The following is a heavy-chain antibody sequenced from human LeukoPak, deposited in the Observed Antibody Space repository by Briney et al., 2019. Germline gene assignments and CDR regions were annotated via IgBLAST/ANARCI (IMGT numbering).Heavy chain of an antibody. CDR1: GFTFDDYG. V-gene: IGHV3-20*04. J-gene: IGHJ4*02. Sequence: GGSLRLSCAASGFTFDDYGMSWVRQAPGKGLEWVSGINWNGGSTGYADSVKGRFTISRDNAKNSLYLQMNSLRAEDTAVYYCARDLASGQWLDPFDYWGQGTLVTVSS. D-gene: IGHD6-19*01. CDR2: INWNGGST. CDR3: ARDLASGQWLDPFDY.